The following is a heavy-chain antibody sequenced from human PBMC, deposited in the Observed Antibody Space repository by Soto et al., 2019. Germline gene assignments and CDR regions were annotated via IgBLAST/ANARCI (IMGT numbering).Heavy chain of an antibody. CDR2: ITPIFGTP. J-gene: IGHJ2*01. D-gene: IGHD6-19*01. CDR3: AQTLGLAVSGPGRFDL. V-gene: IGHV1-69*12. Sequence: QVQLVQSGTEVKKPGSSVKVSCKASGGTVSRYAINWVRQAPGQGLEWMGGITPIFGTPNYAQKFQGRVTITADGSTKTAYMELRRLRSEDTAVYYCAQTLGLAVSGPGRFDLWGRGTLVTVTS. CDR1: GGTVSRYA.